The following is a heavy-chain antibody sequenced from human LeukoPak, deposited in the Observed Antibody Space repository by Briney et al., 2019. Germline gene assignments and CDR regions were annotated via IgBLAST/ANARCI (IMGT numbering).Heavy chain of an antibody. J-gene: IGHJ4*02. CDR3: ARAEINDYNRY. CDR1: GYSIRSGYQ. D-gene: IGHD4-11*01. Sequence: SETLSLTCSVSGYSIRSGYQWGWIRQAPGTGLEGIGSINYSGRTYDNPSLKSRVTISIDTSKNQIFLKLRSTTAADTAHYYCARAEINDYNRYWGQGILVIVSS. CDR2: INYSGRT. V-gene: IGHV4-38-2*01.